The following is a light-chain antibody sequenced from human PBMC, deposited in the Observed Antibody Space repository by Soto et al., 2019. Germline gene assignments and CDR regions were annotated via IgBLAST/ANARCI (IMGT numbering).Light chain of an antibody. CDR2: VNSDGTH. CDR1: SGHSNYA. CDR3: QTWDTGIVV. Sequence: QSVLTQSPSASASLGASLKLTCTLSSGHSNYAIAWHQQQPGKGPRYLMKVNSDGTHIKGDGIPDRFSGSSSGAERYLTVSSLPSEDEADYYCQTWDTGIVVFGGGTKLTVL. J-gene: IGLJ2*01. V-gene: IGLV4-69*01.